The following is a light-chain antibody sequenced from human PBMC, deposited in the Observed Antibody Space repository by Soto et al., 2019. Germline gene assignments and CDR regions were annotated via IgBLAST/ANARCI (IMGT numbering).Light chain of an antibody. CDR3: SSYAGSNKV. CDR1: SSDVGGYNY. V-gene: IGLV2-8*01. Sequence: QSVLTQPPSASGSPGQSFTIYCTGTSSDVGGYNYVSWYQQHPGKAPKLMIYEVSKRPSGVPDRFSGSKSGNTESLTVSGLQAEDEADYYCSSYAGSNKVFGTGTKVTVL. J-gene: IGLJ1*01. CDR2: EVS.